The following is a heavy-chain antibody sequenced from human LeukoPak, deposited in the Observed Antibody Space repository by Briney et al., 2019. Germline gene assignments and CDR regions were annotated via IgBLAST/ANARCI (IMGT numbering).Heavy chain of an antibody. D-gene: IGHD1-26*01. Sequence: PGGSLRLSCAASGFTFSSSWMSWVRQAPGKGLESVANIKEDGSEKYYVDSVKGRFTISRDNAKNSLFLKMNSLRAEDTAVYYCARARIGMGYWGQGTLVTVSS. CDR3: ARARIGMGY. CDR1: GFTFSSSW. CDR2: IKEDGSEK. V-gene: IGHV3-7*03. J-gene: IGHJ4*02.